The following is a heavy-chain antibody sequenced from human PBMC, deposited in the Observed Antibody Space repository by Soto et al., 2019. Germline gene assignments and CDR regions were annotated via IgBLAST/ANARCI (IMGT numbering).Heavy chain of an antibody. Sequence: SETLSLTCTVSGGSISSYYWSWIRQPPGKGLEWIGYIYYSGSTNYNPSLKSRVTISVDTSKNQFSLKLSSVTAADTAVYYCARVRSIAAAGTYYYGMDVWGQGTTVTVSS. CDR3: ARVRSIAAAGTYYYGMDV. CDR2: IYYSGST. CDR1: GGSISSYY. V-gene: IGHV4-59*01. J-gene: IGHJ6*02. D-gene: IGHD6-13*01.